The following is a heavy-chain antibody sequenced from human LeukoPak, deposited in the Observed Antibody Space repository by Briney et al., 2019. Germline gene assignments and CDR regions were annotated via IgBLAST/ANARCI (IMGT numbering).Heavy chain of an antibody. V-gene: IGHV1-18*01. CDR3: ATGVVYGSGSYYANWFDP. D-gene: IGHD3-10*01. J-gene: IGHJ5*02. Sequence: ASVKVSCKASGYTFTSYGISWVRQAPGQGLEWMGWISAYNGNTSYAQKLQGRVTMTTDTSTSTAYMELRSLRSDDTAVYYCATGVVYGSGSYYANWFDPWGQGTLVTVSS. CDR2: ISAYNGNT. CDR1: GYTFTSYG.